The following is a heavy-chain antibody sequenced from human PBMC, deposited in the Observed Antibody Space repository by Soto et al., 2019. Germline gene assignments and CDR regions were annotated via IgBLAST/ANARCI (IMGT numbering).Heavy chain of an antibody. CDR1: GFTFSSYA. CDR2: ISYDGSNK. CDR3: ARDFSDILTGYCLDY. D-gene: IGHD3-9*01. J-gene: IGHJ4*02. V-gene: IGHV3-30-3*01. Sequence: GGSLRLSCAVSGFTFSSYAMHWVRQAPGKGLEWVAVISYDGSNKYYADSVKGRFTISRDNSKNTLYLQMNSLRAEDTAVYYCARDFSDILTGYCLDYWGQGTLVTVSS.